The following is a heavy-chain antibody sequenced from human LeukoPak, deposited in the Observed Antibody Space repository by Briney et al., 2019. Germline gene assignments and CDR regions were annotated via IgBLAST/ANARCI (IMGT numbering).Heavy chain of an antibody. D-gene: IGHD2-15*01. V-gene: IGHV4-39*07. CDR2: IYYSGST. J-gene: IGHJ6*02. CDR1: GGSISSSSYY. Sequence: SETLSLTCTVSGGSISSSSYYWGWIRQPPGKGLEWIGSIYYSGSTYYNPSLNSRVTISVDTSKNQFSLKLSSVTAADTAVYYCARDQAVSNYYYYGMDVRGQGTTVTVSS. CDR3: ARDQAVSNYYYYGMDV.